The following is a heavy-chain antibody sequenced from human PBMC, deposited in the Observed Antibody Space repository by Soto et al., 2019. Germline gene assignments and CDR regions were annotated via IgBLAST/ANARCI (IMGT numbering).Heavy chain of an antibody. CDR1: GGSISNYY. CDR3: ARGYCSSTICYIWDNWFDP. Sequence: PSETLSLTCTVSGGSISNYYCSWIRQPPGKGREWIGYIYYSGRTNYNPSLKSRVTISVDTSKNQFSLKLSSVTAADTAVYYCARGYCSSTICYIWDNWFDPWGQGTLVTVSS. J-gene: IGHJ5*02. V-gene: IGHV4-59*01. D-gene: IGHD2-2*02. CDR2: IYYSGRT.